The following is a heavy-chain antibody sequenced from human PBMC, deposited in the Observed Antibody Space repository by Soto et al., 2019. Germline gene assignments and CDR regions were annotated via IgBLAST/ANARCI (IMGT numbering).Heavy chain of an antibody. V-gene: IGHV3-23*01. J-gene: IGHJ4*02. CDR1: GFTFSSYA. CDR2: ISGSGGST. Sequence: EVQLLESGGGLVQPGGSLRLSCAASGFTFSSYAMNWVRQAPGKGLEWVSVISGSGGSTYYADSVKGRFTISRDNSKNTLYLPMNSLTAEHTAVYYFASRSTGCSFDYWCQGTLVTVSS. D-gene: IGHD6-19*01. CDR3: ASRSTGCSFDY.